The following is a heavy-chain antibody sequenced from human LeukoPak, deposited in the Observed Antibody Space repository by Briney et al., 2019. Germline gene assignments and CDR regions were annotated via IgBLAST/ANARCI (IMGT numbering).Heavy chain of an antibody. J-gene: IGHJ4*02. CDR1: GFTFSSYE. Sequence: GGSLRLSCVVSGFTFSSYEMNWVRQAPGKGLEWVSYISSSGSTIYYADSVKGRFTISRDNAKNSLYLQMNSLRAEDTAVYYCASADYGDYYDYWGQGTLVTVSS. V-gene: IGHV3-48*03. CDR2: ISSSGSTI. D-gene: IGHD4-17*01. CDR3: ASADYGDYYDY.